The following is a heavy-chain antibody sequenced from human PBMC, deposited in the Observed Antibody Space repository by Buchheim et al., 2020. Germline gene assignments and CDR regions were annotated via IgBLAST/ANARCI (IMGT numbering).Heavy chain of an antibody. J-gene: IGHJ4*02. V-gene: IGHV3-23*01. D-gene: IGHD6-13*01. CDR1: GFTFSNYA. Sequence: EVQLLESGGGLVQPGGSLRLSCAVSGFTFSNYAMSWVRQAPGKGLEWVSVIVGSGDSAYYADSVKGRFTISRDNSENTVHIQMNSLRAEDTAVYYCAKARSGIAAAGSNYWGQGTL. CDR2: IVGSGDSA. CDR3: AKARSGIAAAGSNY.